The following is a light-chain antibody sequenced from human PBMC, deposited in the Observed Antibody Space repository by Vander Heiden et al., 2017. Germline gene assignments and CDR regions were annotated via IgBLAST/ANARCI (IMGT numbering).Light chain of an antibody. V-gene: IGKV3-20*01. CDR2: GAS. CDR3: HQEDSSPWT. J-gene: IGKJ1*01. Sequence: SPVPPSLCPWERDNPCCRGRNSVQRNYLAWYQQKPGQAPRLLIYGASSRDTDIPDRFSGSGSGTDFTLTISRREPEDFAVYYCHQEDSSPWTFGQGTKVEIK. CDR1: NSVQRNY.